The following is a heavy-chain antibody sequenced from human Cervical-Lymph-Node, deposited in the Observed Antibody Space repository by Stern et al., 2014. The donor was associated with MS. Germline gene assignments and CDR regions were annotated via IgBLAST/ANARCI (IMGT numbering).Heavy chain of an antibody. J-gene: IGHJ6*02. Sequence: VQLVQSGAEVKKPGASAKASCKASGYTFTDYYLHSVRQAPGQGLEWMGWIIPVHGGTNSAQKLQGRIAMTRDTTISTAYMELRRLTSDDTAVYYCARTKTVTTYYGMDIWGQGTTVTVSS. D-gene: IGHD4-17*01. CDR1: GYTFTDYY. CDR3: ARTKTVTTYYGMDI. V-gene: IGHV1-2*02. CDR2: IIPVHGGT.